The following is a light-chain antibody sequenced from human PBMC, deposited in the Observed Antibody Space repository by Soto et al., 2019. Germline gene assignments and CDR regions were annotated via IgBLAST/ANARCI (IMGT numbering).Light chain of an antibody. J-gene: IGKJ2*03. V-gene: IGKV1-5*01. Sequence: DIQLTQSPSIVSASLGDRVTISCRASQSVFIWLAWYQQKRGKAPKLLIYDASALESGVPPRFSGCGFETECTLSIDGVQSDDFAVYYCHQYQNYSYSFGQGTELEI. CDR2: DAS. CDR3: HQYQNYSYS. CDR1: QSVFIW.